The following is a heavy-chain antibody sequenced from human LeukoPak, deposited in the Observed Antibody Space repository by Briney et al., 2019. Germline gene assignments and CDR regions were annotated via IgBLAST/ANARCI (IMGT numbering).Heavy chain of an antibody. J-gene: IGHJ4*02. D-gene: IGHD2-2*01. CDR3: ARHDCSSTNCRCFDY. V-gene: IGHV4-39*01. CDR1: GGSISTETYY. CDR2: IHYSGST. Sequence: SETLCLTCNVSGGSISTETYYWAWVRQPPGKGLEWIGSIHYSGSTYDNATLQSRLSLSVDTSKSQFSLRLSSVTAADTAVYYCARHDCSSTNCRCFDYWGQGTLVAVSS.